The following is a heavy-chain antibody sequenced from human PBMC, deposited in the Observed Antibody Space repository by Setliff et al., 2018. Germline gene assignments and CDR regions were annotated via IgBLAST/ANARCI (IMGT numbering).Heavy chain of an antibody. D-gene: IGHD6-19*01. CDR1: GGSMGSYY. V-gene: IGHV4-4*07. J-gene: IGHJ6*03. Sequence: ASETLSLTCTVSGGSMGSYYWTWTRQSAGKGLEWIGRVYTTGSTAFNPSLNSRVTMSLDKSKNQFSLKLNSVTAADMAVYYCAREQWLDPPGYYYMDVWAKGTTVTVSS. CDR2: VYTTGST. CDR3: AREQWLDPPGYYYMDV.